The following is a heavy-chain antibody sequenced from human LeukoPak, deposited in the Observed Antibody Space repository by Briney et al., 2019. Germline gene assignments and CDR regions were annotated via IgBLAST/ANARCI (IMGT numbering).Heavy chain of an antibody. V-gene: IGHV5-51*01. J-gene: IGHJ3*02. CDR2: IYPGDSET. D-gene: IGHD2-2*01. Sequence: GESLKISCKGSEYRFTTYWIGWVRQMPGRGLEWMGIIYPGDSETRYSPSFQGQVTISADKSINTAYLQWSSLKASDTAMYYCARPHSNTWPLNKAFDNWGQGTMVTVSS. CDR1: EYRFTTYW. CDR3: ARPHSNTWPLNKAFDN.